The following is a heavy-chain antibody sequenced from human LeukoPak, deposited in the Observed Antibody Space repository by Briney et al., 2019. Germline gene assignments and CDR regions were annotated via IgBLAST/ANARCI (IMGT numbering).Heavy chain of an antibody. CDR2: IYTSGST. V-gene: IGHV4-61*02. Sequence: SQTLSLTCTVSGGSISSGSYYWSWIRQPAGKGLEWIGRIYTSGSTNYNPSLKSRVTISVDTSKNQFSLKLSSVTAADTAVYYCARAGVWFGATWFDPWGQGTLVTVSS. CDR1: GGSISSGSYY. CDR3: ARAGVWFGATWFDP. J-gene: IGHJ5*02. D-gene: IGHD3-10*01.